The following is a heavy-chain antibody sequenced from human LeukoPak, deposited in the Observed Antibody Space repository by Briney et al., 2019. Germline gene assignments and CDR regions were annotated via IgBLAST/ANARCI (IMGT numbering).Heavy chain of an antibody. Sequence: SGPTLVNSTQTLTLTCTFSGFSLSTSGVGAGWIRQPPGKALEWLALIYWNDDKRYSPSLKSRLTITKDTSKNQVVLTMTNMDPVDTATYYCAHSINLTPQPNWFDPWGQGTLVTVSS. J-gene: IGHJ5*02. V-gene: IGHV2-5*01. CDR3: AHSINLTPQPNWFDP. CDR2: IYWNDDK. CDR1: GFSLSTSGVG. D-gene: IGHD2-2*01.